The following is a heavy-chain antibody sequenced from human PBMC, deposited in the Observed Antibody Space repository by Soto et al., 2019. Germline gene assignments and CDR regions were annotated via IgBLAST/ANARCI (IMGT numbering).Heavy chain of an antibody. D-gene: IGHD4-17*01. CDR3: VRAGYGLPYGPFDI. CDR1: GFIFNRYA. J-gene: IGHJ3*02. Sequence: QLVESGGGLVQPGGSLRLSCTASGFIFNRYAMHWVRQAPGKGLEYVSAIGSTGETTYYADSVKGRFTFSRDNSKNTLYLQMSSLRPKDTAVYYCVRAGYGLPYGPFDIWGQGTMVTVSS. CDR2: IGSTGETT. V-gene: IGHV3-64D*06.